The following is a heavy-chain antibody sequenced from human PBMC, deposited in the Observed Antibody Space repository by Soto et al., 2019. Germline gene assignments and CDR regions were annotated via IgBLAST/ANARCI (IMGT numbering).Heavy chain of an antibody. CDR3: ARSLTTSGVKCVVDYYYYGAEV. D-gene: IGHD4-4*01. CDR2: TSADKGNT. J-gene: IGHJ6*02. V-gene: IGHV1-18*04. Sequence: ASVKVSCKASGYTFTSYAISWVRQAPGQGLEWMGWTSADKGNTNYAQKLQGRVTMTTDTSTSTADMELSSLSSDDTAVYYCARSLTTSGVKCVVDYYYYGAEVWGPGTTVTVSS. CDR1: GYTFTSYA.